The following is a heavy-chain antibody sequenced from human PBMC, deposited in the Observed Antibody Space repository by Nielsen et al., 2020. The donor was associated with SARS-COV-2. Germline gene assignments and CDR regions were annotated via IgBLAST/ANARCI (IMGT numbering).Heavy chain of an antibody. CDR2: IYSSGTYT. Sequence: GGSLRLSCVASGLSLRSYTMHWVRQAPGKGLEWVSSIYSSGTYTNYADSVKGRFTISRDNAKNSLYLQMTSLRAEDTAVYFCANSRAYYDSSGYLFDHWGQGSLVTVSS. D-gene: IGHD3-22*01. V-gene: IGHV3-21*01. CDR3: ANSRAYYDSSGYLFDH. J-gene: IGHJ4*02. CDR1: GLSLRSYT.